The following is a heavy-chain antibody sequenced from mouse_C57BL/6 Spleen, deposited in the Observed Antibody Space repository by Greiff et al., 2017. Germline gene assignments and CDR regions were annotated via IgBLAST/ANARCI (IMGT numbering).Heavy chain of an antibody. CDR3: SRYSYYGNYGYCDV. CDR1: GFTFTDYY. J-gene: IGHJ1*03. D-gene: IGHD2-1*01. Sequence: EVQLVESGGGLVQPGGSLSLSCAASGFTFTDYYMSWVRQPPGKALEWLGFIRNKANGYTTEYSASVKGRFTISRDNSQSILYLQMNALRAGDSATCYWSRYSYYGNYGYCDVWGTGTTVTVSS. V-gene: IGHV7-3*01. CDR2: IRNKANGYTT.